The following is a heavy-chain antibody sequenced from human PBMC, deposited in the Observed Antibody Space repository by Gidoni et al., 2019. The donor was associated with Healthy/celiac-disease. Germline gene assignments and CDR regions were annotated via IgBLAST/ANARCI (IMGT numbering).Heavy chain of an antibody. D-gene: IGHD3-10*01. V-gene: IGHV1-2*02. Sequence: QVQLVQSGAEVKKPGASVQVSCQASGYTFTGYYMNWVRPAPGQGPEWRGWINPNSGGTNYAQKFQGRVTMTRDTSISTAYMELSRLRSDDTAVYYCARVPSGKGVGYYGSGSYSWGQGTLVTVSS. CDR2: INPNSGGT. CDR3: ARVPSGKGVGYYGSGSYS. J-gene: IGHJ5*02. CDR1: GYTFTGYY.